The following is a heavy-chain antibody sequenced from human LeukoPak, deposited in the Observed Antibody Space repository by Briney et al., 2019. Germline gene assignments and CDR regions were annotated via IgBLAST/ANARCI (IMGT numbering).Heavy chain of an antibody. D-gene: IGHD2-2*01. J-gene: IGHJ4*02. Sequence: PGGSLRLSCAASGFTFSGYGMHWVRQAPGKGLEWVAFIRNDGSNKYYADSVKGRFTISRENSKNTLYLQINSLRAEETAVYYCAKDQSSFCSRSSCYALHYWGQGTLVTVSS. CDR1: GFTFSGYG. CDR2: IRNDGSNK. CDR3: AKDQSSFCSRSSCYALHY. V-gene: IGHV3-30*02.